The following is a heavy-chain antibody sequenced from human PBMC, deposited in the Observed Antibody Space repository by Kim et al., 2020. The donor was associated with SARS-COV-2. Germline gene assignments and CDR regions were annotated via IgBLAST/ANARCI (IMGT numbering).Heavy chain of an antibody. CDR1: GDSVSSNSAA. CDR2: TYYRSKWYN. V-gene: IGHV6-1*01. J-gene: IGHJ6*02. D-gene: IGHD5-12*01. Sequence: SQTLSLTCAISGDSVSSNSAAWNWIRQSPSRGLEWLGRTYYRSKWYNDYAVSVKSRITINPDTSKNQFSLQLNSVTPEDTAVYYCARDLAEMATILGYYYYYGMDVWGQGTTVTVSS. CDR3: ARDLAEMATILGYYYYYGMDV.